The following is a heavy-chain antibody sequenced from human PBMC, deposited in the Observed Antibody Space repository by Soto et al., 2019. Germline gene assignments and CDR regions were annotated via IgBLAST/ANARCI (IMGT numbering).Heavy chain of an antibody. CDR1: GFSYSGYA. J-gene: IGHJ4*02. Sequence: EVQLLESGGDSVQPGGSLRLSCVASGFSYSGYAMTWVRQAPGKGLEWVSVISGIGDGTNYADSVKGRFTISRDNSKSPAYLQMNSLRGEDMADYYCARDRFYALSGRGWKYWGQGTLVTVSS. V-gene: IGHV3-23*01. CDR3: ARDRFYALSGRGWKY. D-gene: IGHD3-10*01. CDR2: ISGIGDGT.